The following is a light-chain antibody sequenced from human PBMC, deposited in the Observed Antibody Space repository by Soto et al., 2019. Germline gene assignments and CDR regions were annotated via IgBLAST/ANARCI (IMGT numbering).Light chain of an antibody. V-gene: IGKV1-5*03. CDR3: QQYNSYSWT. J-gene: IGKJ1*01. CDR2: KAS. Sequence: DIPIDQSPSTLSASVGDRVTVPFPASQSISSWLAWYQQKPGKAPKLLIYKASSLESGVPSRFSGSGSGTEFTLTISSLQPDDFATYYCQQYNSYSWTFGQGTKVDIK. CDR1: QSISSW.